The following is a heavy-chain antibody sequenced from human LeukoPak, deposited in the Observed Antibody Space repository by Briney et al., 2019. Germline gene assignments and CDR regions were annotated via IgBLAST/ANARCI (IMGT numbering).Heavy chain of an antibody. J-gene: IGHJ4*02. D-gene: IGHD6-19*01. CDR1: GGSISSSRDY. V-gene: IGHV4-39*01. Sequence: SETLSLTCTVSGGSISSSRDYWGWIRQPPGKGLEWIGSIYYSGSTYYNPSLKSRVTISVDTSKNQFSLKLSSVTAADTAVYYCARHVEIAVAGPIDYWGQGNPGHRLL. CDR3: ARHVEIAVAGPIDY. CDR2: IYYSGST.